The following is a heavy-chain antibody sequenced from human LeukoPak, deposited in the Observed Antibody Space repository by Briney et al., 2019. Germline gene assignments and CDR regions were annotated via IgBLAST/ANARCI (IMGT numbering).Heavy chain of an antibody. V-gene: IGHV4-38-2*02. CDR1: GYSISSGYY. J-gene: IGHJ4*02. Sequence: SETLSLTCTVSGYSISSGYYWGWIRQPPGKGLEWIGSIYHSGRTYYNPSLKSRVTISVDSSKNQFSLQLNSVTPEDTAVYYCARARGQQWLVLYWGQGTLVTVSS. D-gene: IGHD6-19*01. CDR2: IYHSGRT. CDR3: ARARGQQWLVLY.